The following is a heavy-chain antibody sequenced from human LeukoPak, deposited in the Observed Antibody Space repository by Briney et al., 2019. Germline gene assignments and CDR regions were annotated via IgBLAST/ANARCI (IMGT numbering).Heavy chain of an antibody. D-gene: IGHD6-13*01. CDR1: GFTFSSYG. CDR2: ISYDGSNK. Sequence: GSLRLSCAASGFTFSSYGMHWVRQAPGKGLEWVAVISYDGSNKYYADSVKGRFTISRDNSKNTLYLQMNSLRAEDTAVYYCARQYSSRYKGYWGQGTLVTVSS. V-gene: IGHV3-30*03. CDR3: ARQYSSRYKGY. J-gene: IGHJ4*02.